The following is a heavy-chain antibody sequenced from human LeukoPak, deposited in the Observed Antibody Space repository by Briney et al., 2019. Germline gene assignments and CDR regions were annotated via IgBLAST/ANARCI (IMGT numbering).Heavy chain of an antibody. J-gene: IGHJ4*02. CDR1: GFTFSSNW. D-gene: IGHD3-22*01. CDR3: ARAGTLVGYDSSAYYYYFDY. Sequence: AGGSLRLSCGAFGFTFSSNWMSWVRQAAGKGLEWVANITQDGGEKQYLSFVKGRFTISRDNAKNALYLQMNSRRVEDTAVYYCARAGTLVGYDSSAYYYYFDYWGQGTLVTVSA. V-gene: IGHV3-7*05. CDR2: ITQDGGEK.